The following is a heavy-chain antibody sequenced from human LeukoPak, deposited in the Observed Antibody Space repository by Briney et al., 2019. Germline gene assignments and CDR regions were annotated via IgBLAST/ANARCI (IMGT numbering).Heavy chain of an antibody. D-gene: IGHD1-14*01. CDR2: ISGSGGTT. Sequence: PGGSLRLSCAASGFTLSSYAMSWVRQAPGKGLEWVSGISGSGGTTYYADSVKGRFIISRDNSKNTLYLQMNSLRAEDTAIYYCAKGAPKPYYFDYWGQGTLVTVSS. J-gene: IGHJ4*02. CDR1: GFTLSSYA. CDR3: AKGAPKPYYFDY. V-gene: IGHV3-23*01.